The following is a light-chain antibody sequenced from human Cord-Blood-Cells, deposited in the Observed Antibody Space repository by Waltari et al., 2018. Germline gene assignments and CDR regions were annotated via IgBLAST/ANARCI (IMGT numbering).Light chain of an antibody. CDR3: CSYAGSSSYV. CDR1: SSDVGSYNL. CDR2: EGS. J-gene: IGLJ1*01. V-gene: IGLV2-23*01. Sequence: QSALTQPASVSGSPGQSITISCTATSSDVGSYNLVSWYQQYPGKAPKLMIYEGSKRPSGVSNRFSGSKSGNTASLTISGLQAEDEADYYCCSYAGSSSYVFGTGTKVTVL.